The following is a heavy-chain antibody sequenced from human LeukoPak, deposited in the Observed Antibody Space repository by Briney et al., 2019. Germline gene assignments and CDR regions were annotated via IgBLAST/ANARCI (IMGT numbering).Heavy chain of an antibody. CDR3: AKDRQLWFYYFDY. CDR2: ISWNSGSI. Sequence: GGSLRLSCAASGFTFDDYAMHWVRQAPGKGLEWVSGISWNSGSIGYADSVKGRFTISRDNAKNSLYLQMNSLRAEDTALYYCAKDRQLWFYYFDYWGQGTLVTVSS. D-gene: IGHD5-18*01. CDR1: GFTFDDYA. V-gene: IGHV3-9*01. J-gene: IGHJ4*02.